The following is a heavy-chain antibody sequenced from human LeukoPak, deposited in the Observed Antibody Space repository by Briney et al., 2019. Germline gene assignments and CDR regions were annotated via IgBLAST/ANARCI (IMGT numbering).Heavy chain of an antibody. D-gene: IGHD1-1*01. CDR3: ARGETTQRYYFDY. Sequence: GSLRLSCAASGFTFSSYSMNWVRQAPGKGLEWVSYISSSSSTIYYADSVKGRFTISRDNAKNSLYLQMNSLRAEDTAVYYCARGETTQRYYFDYWGQGTLVTVSS. CDR1: GFTFSSYS. J-gene: IGHJ4*02. V-gene: IGHV3-48*01. CDR2: ISSSSSTI.